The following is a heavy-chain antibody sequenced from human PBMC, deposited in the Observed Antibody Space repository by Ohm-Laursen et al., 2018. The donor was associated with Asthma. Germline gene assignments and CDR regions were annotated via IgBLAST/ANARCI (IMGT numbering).Heavy chain of an antibody. Sequence: SLRLSCAASGFTFSSYAMHWVRQAPGKGLEWVAVISYDGSNKYYADSVKGRFTISRDNSKNTLYLQMNSLRAEDTAVYYCASSATVGYFQHWGQGTLVTVSS. D-gene: IGHD4-23*01. J-gene: IGHJ1*01. CDR2: ISYDGSNK. CDR1: GFTFSSYA. V-gene: IGHV3-30-3*01. CDR3: ASSATVGYFQH.